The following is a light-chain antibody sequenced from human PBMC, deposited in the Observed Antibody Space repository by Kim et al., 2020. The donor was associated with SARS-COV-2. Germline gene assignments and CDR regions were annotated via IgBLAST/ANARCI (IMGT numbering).Light chain of an antibody. CDR2: QAS. CDR1: KLGEKY. Sequence: SGSREQSARLTWPGDKLGEKYACWYQQKPGQSPVLVIYQASKRPSGIPERFSGSNSGNTATLTISGTQAMDEADYYCQAWDSSTGVFGGGTQLTVL. V-gene: IGLV3-1*01. CDR3: QAWDSSTGV. J-gene: IGLJ3*02.